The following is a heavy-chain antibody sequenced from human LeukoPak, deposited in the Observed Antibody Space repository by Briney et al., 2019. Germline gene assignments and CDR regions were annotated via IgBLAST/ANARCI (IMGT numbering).Heavy chain of an antibody. V-gene: IGHV4-59*01. CDR1: GGSISSYY. CDR2: IYYTGST. CDR3: ASERGNYDSSGYYRY. J-gene: IGHJ4*02. D-gene: IGHD3-22*01. Sequence: PSETLSLTCTVSGGSISSYYWSWIRQPPGKGLEWIGYIYYTGSTNYNPSLKSRITISVDTSKNQFSLKLSSVTAADTAVYYCASERGNYDSSGYYRYWGQGTLVTVSS.